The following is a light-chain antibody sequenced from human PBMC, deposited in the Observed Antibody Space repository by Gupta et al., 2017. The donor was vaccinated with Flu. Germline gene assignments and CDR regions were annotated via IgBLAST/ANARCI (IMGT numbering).Light chain of an antibody. CDR2: STK. CDR1: SGPVSTNYY. J-gene: IGLJ3*02. V-gene: IGLV8-61*01. CDR3: ALYLSSGIWV. Sequence: QTVVTQEPSFSVSPGGTVTLTCGLSSGPVSTNYYPSWYQQTPGQAPRTLIYSTKTRSAGVPDRFSGSILGNKAALTITGAQADDECDYYCALYLSSGIWVLGGGTKLTVL.